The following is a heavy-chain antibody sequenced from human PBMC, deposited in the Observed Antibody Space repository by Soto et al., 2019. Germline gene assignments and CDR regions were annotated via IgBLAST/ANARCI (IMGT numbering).Heavy chain of an antibody. Sequence: SETLSLTCGVYGGSLSPYYWSWIRQTPGKGLEWIAEINHSGTINYNPSLESRVTISIDTSKNQFSLKLTSVTAADTAVYYCARWYYDFWSGLFTHYFDPWGQGTPVTVSS. J-gene: IGHJ5*02. CDR1: GGSLSPYY. D-gene: IGHD3-3*01. V-gene: IGHV4-34*01. CDR2: INHSGTI. CDR3: ARWYYDFWSGLFTHYFDP.